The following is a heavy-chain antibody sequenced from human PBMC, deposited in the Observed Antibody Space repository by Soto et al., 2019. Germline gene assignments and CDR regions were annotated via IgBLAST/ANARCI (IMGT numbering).Heavy chain of an antibody. V-gene: IGHV4-34*01. Sequence: QVQLQQWGAGLLKPSETLSLTCAVYGGSFSDFHWSWIRQPPGKGLEWIGEIHHRGKTNYNPYLRSRVTMSGDTSQNQFSLKMTSVAAADTAGYYCARTHYSMDVWDKGTTVTVSS. CDR3: ARTHYSMDV. CDR2: IHHRGKT. CDR1: GGSFSDFH. J-gene: IGHJ6*03.